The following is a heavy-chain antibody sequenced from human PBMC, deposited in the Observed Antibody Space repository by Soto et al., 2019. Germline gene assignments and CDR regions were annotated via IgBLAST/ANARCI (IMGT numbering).Heavy chain of an antibody. CDR1: GGSISSYY. D-gene: IGHD2-15*01. CDR2: IYYSGST. V-gene: IGHV4-59*08. CDR3: ARHPPGYSSGGSCYSPYYFAY. Sequence: SSETLSLTCTVSGGSISSYYWSWIRQPPGKGLEWNGYIYYSGSTNYNPSLKSRVTISVNTSKNQFSLKLSSVTAAATAVYYCARHPPGYSSGGSCYSPYYFAYWGQGTLVTVSS. J-gene: IGHJ4*02.